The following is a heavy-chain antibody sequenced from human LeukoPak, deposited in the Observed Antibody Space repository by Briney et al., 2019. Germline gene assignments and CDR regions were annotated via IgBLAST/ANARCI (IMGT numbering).Heavy chain of an antibody. D-gene: IGHD4-17*01. Sequence: PGGTLRLSCAASGFTFNNYAMNWVRQAPGKGLEWVSAISGTGGSTYYADSVKGRFTISRDNSRNTLYLQMNSLRAEDTAVYYCAKTFDYGDYRNLGNYYYYMDVWGKGTTVTVSS. CDR1: GFTFNNYA. J-gene: IGHJ6*03. V-gene: IGHV3-23*01. CDR3: AKTFDYGDYRNLGNYYYYMDV. CDR2: ISGTGGST.